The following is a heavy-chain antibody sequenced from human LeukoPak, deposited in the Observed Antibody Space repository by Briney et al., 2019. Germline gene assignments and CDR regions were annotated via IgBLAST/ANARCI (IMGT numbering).Heavy chain of an antibody. CDR1: GYTFINYG. D-gene: IGHD4-17*01. Sequence: ASVKVSCKASGYTFINYGISWVRQAPGQGLEWMGWISGYNGNINYEQKFQGRVTMTTDTSTSTAYMELRSLRSDDTAMYYCARDVQFMDDYDGYGGQPDNAFDIWGQGTMVTVSS. J-gene: IGHJ3*02. CDR2: ISGYNGNI. CDR3: ARDVQFMDDYDGYGGQPDNAFDI. V-gene: IGHV1-18*01.